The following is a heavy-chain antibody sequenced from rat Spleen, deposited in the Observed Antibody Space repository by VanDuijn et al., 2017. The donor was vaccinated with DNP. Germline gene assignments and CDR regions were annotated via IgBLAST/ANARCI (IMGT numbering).Heavy chain of an antibody. J-gene: IGHJ2*01. D-gene: IGHD1-12*02. Sequence: EVQLVESGGGLVQPGRSLKLSCAASGFTFSDYNMAWVRQAPKKGLEWVATIIYDGSRTYYRDSVKGRFTISRDNAKSTLYLQMDSLRSEDTATYYCATQDYYDGLGDYWGQGVMVTVSS. CDR2: IIYDGSRT. CDR1: GFTFSDYN. V-gene: IGHV5S10*01. CDR3: ATQDYYDGLGDY.